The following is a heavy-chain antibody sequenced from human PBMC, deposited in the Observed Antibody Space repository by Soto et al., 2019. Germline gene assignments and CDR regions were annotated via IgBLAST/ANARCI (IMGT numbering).Heavy chain of an antibody. Sequence: QVQLVQSGAEVRKPGASVKDSCKASGYSFTNYGISWVRQAPGQGLEWMGWISAYNGNTKFAQKVQGRVTMATDTSATTAYMELRSLRSDDTAVYYCARDFRPQNAVATLNLEYWGQGTLVTVSS. V-gene: IGHV1-18*01. D-gene: IGHD6-19*01. CDR3: ARDFRPQNAVATLNLEY. CDR2: ISAYNGNT. CDR1: GYSFTNYG. J-gene: IGHJ4*02.